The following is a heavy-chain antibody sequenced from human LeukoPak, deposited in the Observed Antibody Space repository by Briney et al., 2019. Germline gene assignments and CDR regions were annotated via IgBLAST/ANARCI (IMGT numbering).Heavy chain of an antibody. Sequence: SETLSLTCTISGGSISSSSYYWGWIRQLPGKGLEWIGSIYYSGSTYYNPSLKSRVTISVDTSKNQFSLKLSSVTAADTAVYYCARDTQHYYDSSGYYYWGQETLVTVSS. CDR3: ARDTQHYYDSSGYYY. CDR1: GGSISSSSYY. D-gene: IGHD3-22*01. V-gene: IGHV4-39*07. CDR2: IYYSGST. J-gene: IGHJ4*02.